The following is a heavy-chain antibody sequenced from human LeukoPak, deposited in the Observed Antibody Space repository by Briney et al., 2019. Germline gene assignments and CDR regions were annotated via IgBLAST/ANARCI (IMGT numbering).Heavy chain of an antibody. CDR3: AKEGGKSSSSCYYFDH. CDR2: INGGGGST. D-gene: IGHD2-2*01. Sequence: PGGSLRLSCAASGFTFSSYAMTWVRQAPGKGLEWVSVINGGGGSTFYADSVKGRFTISRDNSKNTLYLQMNGLRAEDTAVYYCAKEGGKSSSSCYYFDHWGQGSLVTVSS. CDR1: GFTFSSYA. V-gene: IGHV3-23*01. J-gene: IGHJ4*02.